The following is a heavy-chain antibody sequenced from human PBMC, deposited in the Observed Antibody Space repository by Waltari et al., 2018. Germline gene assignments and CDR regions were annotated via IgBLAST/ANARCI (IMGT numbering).Heavy chain of an antibody. Sequence: QLQLQESGPGLVTPSETLSLTCTVSGGSISSSINYWGWIRQPPGKGLEWIGSMYYSGSTYHNASLKSRVTISVDTSKNQFSLKLSSVTAADTAVYFCAREYSSSWSYNGLDVWGLGTSVTVSS. CDR3: AREYSSSWSYNGLDV. CDR1: GGSISSSINY. V-gene: IGHV4-39*02. D-gene: IGHD6-6*01. CDR2: MYYSGST. J-gene: IGHJ6*02.